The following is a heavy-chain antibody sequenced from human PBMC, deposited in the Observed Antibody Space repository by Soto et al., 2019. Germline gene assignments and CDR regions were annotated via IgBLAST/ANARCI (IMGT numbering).Heavy chain of an antibody. Sequence: QVQLVQSGAEVKKPGSSVKVSCKASGGTFSSYAISWVRQAPGQGLEWMGGIIPIFGTANYAQKFQGRVTITADESTSTAYMELSSLRSEDTAVYYCARDLGAAASRTGYYFDYWGQGTLVTVSS. CDR1: GGTFSSYA. CDR3: ARDLGAAASRTGYYFDY. D-gene: IGHD6-13*01. V-gene: IGHV1-69*01. J-gene: IGHJ4*02. CDR2: IIPIFGTA.